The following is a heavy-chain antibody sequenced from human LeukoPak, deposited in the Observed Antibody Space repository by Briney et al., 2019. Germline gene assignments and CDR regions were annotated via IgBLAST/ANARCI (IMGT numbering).Heavy chain of an antibody. CDR1: GYTFTSYG. J-gene: IGHJ5*02. CDR2: ISAYNGNT. CDR3: ARVDYSYGFNYIDP. D-gene: IGHD5-18*01. Sequence: ASVKVSCKASGYTFTSYGISWVRQAPGQGLEWMGWISAYNGNTNYAQKLQGRVTMTTDTSTSTAYMELRSLRSDDTALYYCARVDYSYGFNYIDPWGQGTLVIVSS. V-gene: IGHV1-18*01.